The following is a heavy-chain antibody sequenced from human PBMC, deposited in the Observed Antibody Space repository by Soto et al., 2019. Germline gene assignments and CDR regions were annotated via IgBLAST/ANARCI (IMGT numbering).Heavy chain of an antibody. Sequence: SETLSLTCTVSGGSVSSGSYYWSWIRQPPGKGLEWIGYIYYSGSTNYNPSLKSRVTISVDTSKNQFSLKLSSVTAADTAVYYCARTTGSRLSDYWGQGTLVTVSS. CDR2: IYYSGST. J-gene: IGHJ4*02. V-gene: IGHV4-61*01. D-gene: IGHD3-9*01. CDR3: ARTTGSRLSDY. CDR1: GGSVSSGSYY.